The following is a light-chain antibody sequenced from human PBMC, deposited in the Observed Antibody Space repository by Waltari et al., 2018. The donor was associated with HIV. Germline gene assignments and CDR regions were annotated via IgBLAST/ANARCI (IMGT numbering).Light chain of an antibody. V-gene: IGLV2-11*01. CDR3: CSYGGSHTYYV. J-gene: IGLJ1*01. CDR2: DII. CDR1: TRDLGGYEY. Sequence: QSVLTQPRSVSGSLGQSVTITCTGTTRDLGGYEYVSWYQKHPDKAHKLIIYDIIHRTAGVPDRFSSSNSGTTASLTISDLLAEDEAQYYCCSYGGSHTYYVFGTGTMVTV.